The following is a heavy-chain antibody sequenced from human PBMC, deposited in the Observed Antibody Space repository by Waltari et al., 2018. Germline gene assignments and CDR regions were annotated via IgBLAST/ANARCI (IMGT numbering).Heavy chain of an antibody. CDR2: TRANSGST. Sequence: EVQLLESGGGLVQRGGSLRLSCAVSGFIFSRFAMSWVRHTPGKGLGSVAGTRANSGSTYYADSVQGRFTISRDNSKKRVFLQMNSLRAEDTATYYCTKMRRNLPRDIIDNWGQGTQVIIAS. CDR3: TKMRRNLPRDIIDN. J-gene: IGHJ4*02. V-gene: IGHV3-23*01. CDR1: GFIFSRFA.